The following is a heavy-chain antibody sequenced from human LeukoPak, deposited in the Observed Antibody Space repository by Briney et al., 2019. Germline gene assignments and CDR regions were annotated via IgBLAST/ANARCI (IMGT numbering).Heavy chain of an antibody. CDR1: GFTFSSYA. V-gene: IGHV3-23*01. J-gene: IGHJ4*02. CDR2: ISGSGGST. D-gene: IGHD4-17*01. CDR3: AKGNGDYVRWYYFDY. Sequence: GGSLRLSCAASGFTFSSYAMSWVRQAPGKGLEWVSAISGSGGSTYYADSVKGRFTISRDNSKNTLYLQMNSLRVEDTAVYYCAKGNGDYVRWYYFDYWGQGTLVTVSS.